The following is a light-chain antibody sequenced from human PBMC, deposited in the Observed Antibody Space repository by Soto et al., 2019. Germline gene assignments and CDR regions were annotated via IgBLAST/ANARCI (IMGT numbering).Light chain of an antibody. CDR2: AAS. V-gene: IGKV1-39*01. Sequence: DIQMTQSPSSLSASVGDRVTITCRASQSISSYLNWYQQKPGKAPKLLISAASSLQSGVPSRFSGSGSWTDFTLTISSLQPEEFATYYCQQSYSTPPTFGQGTKVEIK. J-gene: IGKJ1*01. CDR3: QQSYSTPPT. CDR1: QSISSY.